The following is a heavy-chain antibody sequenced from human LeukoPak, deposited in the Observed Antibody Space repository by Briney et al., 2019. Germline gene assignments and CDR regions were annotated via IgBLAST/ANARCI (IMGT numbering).Heavy chain of an antibody. D-gene: IGHD3-22*01. CDR1: GGSFSGYY. CDR2: IYYSGST. Sequence: SETLSLTCAVYGGSFSGYYWSWIRQPPGKGLEWIGYIYYSGSTNYNPSLKSRVTISVDTSKNQFSLKLSSVTAADTAVYYCAXXXXHYDXSXXIHWYFXLWGRGTLVTVSS. J-gene: IGHJ2*01. V-gene: IGHV4-59*01. CDR3: AXXXXHYDXSXXIHWYFXL.